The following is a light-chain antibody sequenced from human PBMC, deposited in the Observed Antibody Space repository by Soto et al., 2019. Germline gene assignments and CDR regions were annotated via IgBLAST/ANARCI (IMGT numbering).Light chain of an antibody. V-gene: IGKV3-15*01. CDR2: GAS. Sequence: EIVMTQSPATLSVSPGERATLSCRASQGVSSTLAWSQQKPGQAPTLLIYGASTRATGIPARFSGSGSGTEFTVTISSLRSEDFAVYYCQQYNNWPTAFGQGTKVDIK. CDR3: QQYNNWPTA. CDR1: QGVSST. J-gene: IGKJ1*01.